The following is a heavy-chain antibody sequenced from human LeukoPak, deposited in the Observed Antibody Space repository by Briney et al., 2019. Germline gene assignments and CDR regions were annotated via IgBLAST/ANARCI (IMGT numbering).Heavy chain of an antibody. D-gene: IGHD2-21*02. J-gene: IGHJ5*02. CDR3: ARDRVTLTTFQYDWFDP. Sequence: ASVKVSCKASGYTFIGYYMHWVRQAPGQGLEWMGWIHPNSGGTNYAQKFQGRVTMTRDTSISTAYMELSRLRSDETAVYYCARDRVTLTTFQYDWFDPWGQGTLVTVSS. V-gene: IGHV1-2*02. CDR2: IHPNSGGT. CDR1: GYTFIGYY.